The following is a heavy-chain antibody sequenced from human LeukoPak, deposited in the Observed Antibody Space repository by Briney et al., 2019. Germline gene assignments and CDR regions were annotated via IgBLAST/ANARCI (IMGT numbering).Heavy chain of an antibody. D-gene: IGHD5-12*01. J-gene: IGHJ4*02. V-gene: IGHV3-30*02. CDR3: AKDFGYGVDY. CDR2: IRLDGNNK. Sequence: GGSLRLSCAASGLTFSSNWMSWVRQPPGKGLEWVAFIRLDGNNKYYADSVKGRFTISRDNSKNTLFLQMNSLRAEDTAVYYCAKDFGYGVDYWGQGTLVTVSS. CDR1: GLTFSSNW.